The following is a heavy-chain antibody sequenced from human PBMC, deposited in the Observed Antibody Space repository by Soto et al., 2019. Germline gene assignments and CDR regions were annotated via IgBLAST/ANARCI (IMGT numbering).Heavy chain of an antibody. V-gene: IGHV3-21*01. CDR1: GFIFRDWF. D-gene: IGHD3-22*01. J-gene: IGHJ4*02. Sequence: GGSLRLSCAASGFIFRDWFMSWIRQAPGKGLEWVSSISSSSSYIYYADSVKGRFTISRDNAKNSLYLQMNSLRAEDTAVYYCASHPRDSSGYWYYFDYWGQGTLVTVSS. CDR3: ASHPRDSSGYWYYFDY. CDR2: ISSSSSYI.